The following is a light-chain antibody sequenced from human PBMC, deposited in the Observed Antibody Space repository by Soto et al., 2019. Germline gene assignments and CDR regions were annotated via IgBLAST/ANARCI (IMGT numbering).Light chain of an antibody. CDR2: DVS. J-gene: IGLJ1*01. V-gene: IGLV2-14*01. Sequence: QSALTQPASVSGAAGQSITISCTGTSSDVGGYNYVSWYQQHPGKAPKLMIYDVSNRPSGVSNRFSGSKSGNTAYLTISGLQAEDEADYYCSSYTSSTLYVFGTGTKVTVL. CDR1: SSDVGGYNY. CDR3: SSYTSSTLYV.